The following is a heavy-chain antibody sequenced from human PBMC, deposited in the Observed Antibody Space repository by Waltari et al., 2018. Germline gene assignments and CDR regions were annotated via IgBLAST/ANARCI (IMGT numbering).Heavy chain of an antibody. D-gene: IGHD2-15*01. V-gene: IGHV3-21*01. Sequence: EVQLVESGGGLVKPGGSLRLSCAASGFTFSSYSMNWVRQAPGKGLEWVSSISSSVRYIYYADSVKGRFTISRDNAKNALYLQMNSLRAEDTAVYYCARDSQQVVVAANIDYWGQGTLVTVSS. J-gene: IGHJ4*02. CDR1: GFTFSSYS. CDR2: ISSSVRYI. CDR3: ARDSQQVVVAANIDY.